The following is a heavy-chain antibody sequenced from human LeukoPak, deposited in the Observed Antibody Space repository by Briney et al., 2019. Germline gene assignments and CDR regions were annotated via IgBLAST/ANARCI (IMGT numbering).Heavy chain of an antibody. Sequence: GSLRLSCAASGFTFSDYYMSWTRQPPGKGLEWIGEINHSGSTNYNPSLKSRVTISVDTSKNQFSLKLSSVTAADTAVYYCAMSRIAVAGSQTDWGQGTLVTVSS. J-gene: IGHJ4*02. CDR2: INHSGST. V-gene: IGHV4-34*08. D-gene: IGHD6-19*01. CDR3: AMSRIAVAGSQTD. CDR1: GFTFSDYY.